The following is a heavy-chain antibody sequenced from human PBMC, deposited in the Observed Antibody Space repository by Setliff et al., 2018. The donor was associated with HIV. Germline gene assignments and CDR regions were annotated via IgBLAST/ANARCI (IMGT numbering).Heavy chain of an antibody. D-gene: IGHD1-1*01. CDR2: ISPYNGNR. J-gene: IGHJ6*02. CDR1: GYTFSRYG. CDR3: AREGVREPPSNTLYYGMDV. V-gene: IGHV1-18*01. Sequence: ASVKVSCKASGYTFSRYGISWVRQAPGQGLEWMGWISPYNGNRNYAQKLQGRVTMTADTSTSTAYIEVRSLRFDDTAVYYCAREGVREPPSNTLYYGMDVWGQGTTVTSP.